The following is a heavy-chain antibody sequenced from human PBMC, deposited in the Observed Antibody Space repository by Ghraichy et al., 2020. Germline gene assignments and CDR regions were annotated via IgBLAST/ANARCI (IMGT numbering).Heavy chain of an antibody. V-gene: IGHV3-7*01. Sequence: GGSLRLSCGASGFTFRSYWMIWVRQTPGKGLEWVANINPGGTVKNYADSVEGRFTISRDNADNSLYLQMSSLRAEDTAVYYCVRDANYYDRNIWYDAFDGWGQGTMVTVSS. CDR3: VRDANYYDRNIWYDAFDG. J-gene: IGHJ3*01. CDR1: GFTFRSYW. D-gene: IGHD3-22*01. CDR2: INPGGTVK.